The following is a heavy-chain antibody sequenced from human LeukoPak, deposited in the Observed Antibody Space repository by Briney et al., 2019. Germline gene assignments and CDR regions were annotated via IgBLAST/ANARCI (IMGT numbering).Heavy chain of an antibody. D-gene: IGHD3-10*01. CDR2: IIPILGIA. CDR1: GYTFTGYY. Sequence: ASVKVSCKASGYTFTGYYMHWVRQAPGQGLEWMGRIIPILGIANYAQKFQGRVTITADKSTSTAYMELSSLRSEDTAVYYCAIANQYGSGSLGDYWGQGTLVTVSS. V-gene: IGHV1-69*02. CDR3: AIANQYGSGSLGDY. J-gene: IGHJ4*02.